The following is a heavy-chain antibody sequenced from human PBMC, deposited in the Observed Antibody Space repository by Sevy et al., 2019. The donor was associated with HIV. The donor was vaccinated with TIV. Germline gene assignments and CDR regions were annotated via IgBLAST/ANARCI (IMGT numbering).Heavy chain of an antibody. J-gene: IGHJ4*02. Sequence: GGSLRLSCAASGFSFSNAWMSWVRQAPGKGLEWVANIKKDGSEKYYVDSVKGRFTMSRDNAKNSLYLQMNSLRAEDTGVYYCARVGVGSWLPRYYFDYWGQGALVTGLL. CDR2: IKKDGSEK. D-gene: IGHD3-3*01. CDR1: GFSFSNAW. V-gene: IGHV3-7*01. CDR3: ARVGVGSWLPRYYFDY.